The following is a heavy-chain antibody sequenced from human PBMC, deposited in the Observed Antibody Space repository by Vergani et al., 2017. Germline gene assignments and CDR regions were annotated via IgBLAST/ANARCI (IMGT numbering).Heavy chain of an antibody. Sequence: QVQLVQSGAEVKKPGSSVKVSCKASGGTFSSYAISWVRQAPGQGLEWMGGIIPIFGTANYAQKFQGRVTITADESPSTAYMELSSLRSEDTAVYYCARVPDIVVVVAATFSNYYYYMDVWGKGTTVTVSS. J-gene: IGHJ6*03. CDR2: IIPIFGTA. CDR3: ARVPDIVVVVAATFSNYYYYMDV. V-gene: IGHV1-69*01. D-gene: IGHD2-15*01. CDR1: GGTFSSYA.